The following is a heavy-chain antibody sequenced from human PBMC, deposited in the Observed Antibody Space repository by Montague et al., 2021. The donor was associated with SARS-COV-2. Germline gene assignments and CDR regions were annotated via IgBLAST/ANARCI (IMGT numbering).Heavy chain of an antibody. V-gene: IGHV3-23*03. Sequence: SLRLSCAVSGFTLSNYALSWVRQAPGKGLEWVSFLYGGGTYLYYSYSVNGLFTISRDDSENALYLQMSSLRAEDTSVSYCARGPVSDAFDVWGQGTMVTVSS. CDR3: ARGPVSDAFDV. J-gene: IGHJ3*01. CDR1: GFTLSNYA. D-gene: IGHD1-14*01. CDR2: LYGGGTYL.